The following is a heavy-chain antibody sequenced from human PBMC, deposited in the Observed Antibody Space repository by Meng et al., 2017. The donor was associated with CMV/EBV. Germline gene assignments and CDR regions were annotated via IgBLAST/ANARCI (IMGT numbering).Heavy chain of an antibody. CDR1: GYTFTGYY. J-gene: IGHJ5*02. V-gene: IGHV1-2*02. CDR2: INPNSGGT. CDR3: ARGIAAAGTWGWFDP. Sequence: QVHLVQSGAEVTKPGASVKVSCKASGYTFTGYYMHWVRQAPGQGLEWMGWINPNSGGTHFVQKFQGRVTMPRDTSISTTYMELSGLRSDDTAVYYCARGIAAAGTWGWFDPWGQGTLVTVSS. D-gene: IGHD6-13*01.